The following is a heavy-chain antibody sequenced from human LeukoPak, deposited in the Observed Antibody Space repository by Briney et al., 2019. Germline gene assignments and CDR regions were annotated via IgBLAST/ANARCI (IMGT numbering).Heavy chain of an antibody. D-gene: IGHD3-9*01. CDR2: ILYSGST. CDR3: ARGLVLTDYGLDS. J-gene: IGHJ4*02. V-gene: IGHV4-39*07. CDR1: GGSISTSSYY. Sequence: PSETPSLTCTVSGGSISTSSYYWGWVRQPPGKGLEWIGNILYSGSTYYSPSLKSRVTISLDTSRNQFSMKLNSVTAADTAVYYCARGLVLTDYGLDSWGPGTLVTVSS.